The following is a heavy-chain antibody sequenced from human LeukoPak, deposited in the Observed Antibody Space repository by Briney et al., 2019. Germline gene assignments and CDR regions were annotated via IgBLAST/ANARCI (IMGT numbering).Heavy chain of an antibody. J-gene: IGHJ4*02. CDR3: ARVYGSGSYYFFDF. V-gene: IGHV3-23*01. CDR1: GFTFSSYA. CDR2: ISVSGAST. D-gene: IGHD3-10*01. Sequence: PGGSLRLSCAASGFTFSSYAMTCVRQSPGKGLEWVSAISVSGASTYYADSVKVRFTISRDSSKNTLFLQMNSLRAEDTAVYYCARVYGSGSYYFFDFWGQGILVTVSS.